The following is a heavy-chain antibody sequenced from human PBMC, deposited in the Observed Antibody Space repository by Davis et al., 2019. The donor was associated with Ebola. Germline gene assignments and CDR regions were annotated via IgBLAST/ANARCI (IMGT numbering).Heavy chain of an antibody. V-gene: IGHV1-69*13. D-gene: IGHD3-22*01. J-gene: IGHJ4*02. Sequence: AASVKVSCKASGYTFTSYGISWVRQAPGQGLEWMGGIIPMFGTAKYAQKFQGRVTITADESTSTAYMDLISLRSEDTAVYYCARGPGESSGYYYFYWGQGTLVTVSS. CDR1: GYTFTSYG. CDR3: ARGPGESSGYYYFY. CDR2: IIPMFGTA.